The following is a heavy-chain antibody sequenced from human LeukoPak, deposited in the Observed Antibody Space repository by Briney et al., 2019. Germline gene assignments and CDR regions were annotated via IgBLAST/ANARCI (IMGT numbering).Heavy chain of an antibody. D-gene: IGHD2-15*01. V-gene: IGHV1-69*13. CDR1: GYTFTGYY. CDR3: ARMSGYCSGGSCYGNNWFDP. J-gene: IGHJ5*02. Sequence: SVKVSCKASGYTFTGYYMHWVRQAPGQGLEWMGGIIPIFGTANYAQKFQGRVTITADESTSTAYMELSSLTSDDTAVYYCARMSGYCSGGSCYGNNWFDPWGQGTLVTVSS. CDR2: IIPIFGTA.